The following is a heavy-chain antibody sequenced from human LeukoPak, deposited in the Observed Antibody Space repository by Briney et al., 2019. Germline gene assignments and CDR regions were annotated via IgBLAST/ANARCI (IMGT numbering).Heavy chain of an antibody. D-gene: IGHD2-2*01. CDR1: GGSISSGSYY. CDR2: IYTSGST. J-gene: IGHJ4*02. Sequence: PSETLSLTCTVSGGSISSGSYYWSWIRQPAGKGLEWIGRIYTSGSTNYNPSLKSRVTISVDTSKNQFSLRLSSVTAADTAVYYCASPSHYCSSGGCYPGLDYWGQGTLVTVSS. CDR3: ASPSHYCSSGGCYPGLDY. V-gene: IGHV4-61*02.